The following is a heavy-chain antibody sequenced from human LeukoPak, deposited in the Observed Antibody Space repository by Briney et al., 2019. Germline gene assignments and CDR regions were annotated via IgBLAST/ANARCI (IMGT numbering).Heavy chain of an antibody. D-gene: IGHD5-18*01. CDR1: GFTFSSYW. CDR3: VRWIQLWLDVFDI. V-gene: IGHV3-7*01. J-gene: IGHJ3*02. Sequence: GGSLRLSCAASGFTFSSYWMSWVRQAPGKGLEWVANIKQDGSEKYYVDSVKGRFTISRDNAKNSLYLQMNSLRAEDTAVYYCVRWIQLWLDVFDIWGQGTMVTVSS. CDR2: IKQDGSEK.